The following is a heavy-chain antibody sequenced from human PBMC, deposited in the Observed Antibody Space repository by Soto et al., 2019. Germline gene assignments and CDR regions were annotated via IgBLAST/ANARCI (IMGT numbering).Heavy chain of an antibody. V-gene: IGHV4-31*03. CDR2: IYYSGST. CDR1: GGSISSGGYY. CDR3: ARGGPLYSSSWYSLDY. J-gene: IGHJ4*02. D-gene: IGHD6-13*01. Sequence: SETLSLTCTVSGGSISSGGYYWSWIRQHPGKGLEWIGYIYYSGSTYYNPSLKSRVTISVDTSKNQFSLKLSSVTAADTAVYYCARGGPLYSSSWYSLDYWGQGTLVTVSS.